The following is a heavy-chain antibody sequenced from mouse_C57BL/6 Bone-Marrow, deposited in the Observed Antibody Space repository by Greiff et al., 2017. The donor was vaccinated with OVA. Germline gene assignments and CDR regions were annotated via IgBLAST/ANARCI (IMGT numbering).Heavy chain of an antibody. CDR3: ARHEEVYSWFAY. CDR2: FYPGSGSI. D-gene: IGHD2-3*01. J-gene: IGHJ3*01. V-gene: IGHV1-62-2*01. Sequence: VQLVESGAELVKPGASVKLSCKASGYTFTEYTIHWVKQRSGQGLEWIGWFYPGSGSIKYNEKFKDKATLTADTSSSTVYMELSRLTSEDSAVYFCARHEEVYSWFAYWGQGALVTVSA. CDR1: GYTFTEYT.